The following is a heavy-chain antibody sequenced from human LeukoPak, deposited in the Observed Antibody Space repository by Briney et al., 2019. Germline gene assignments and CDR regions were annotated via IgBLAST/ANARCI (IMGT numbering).Heavy chain of an antibody. CDR2: ISSSGTTI. J-gene: IGHJ6*03. D-gene: IGHD1-1*01. Sequence: PGGSLRLSCAASGFTFSSYEMNWVRQAPGKGLERVSYISSSGTTIYYADSVKGRFTISRDNGKNSLYLQMNSLRAEDTAVYYCARGKYPDNDDYMDVWGKGTTVIVSS. CDR1: GFTFSSYE. V-gene: IGHV3-48*03. CDR3: ARGKYPDNDDYMDV.